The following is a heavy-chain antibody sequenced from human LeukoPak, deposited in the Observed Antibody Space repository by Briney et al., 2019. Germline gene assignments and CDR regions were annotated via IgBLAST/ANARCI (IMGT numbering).Heavy chain of an antibody. CDR3: ARGRGSSWYYFDS. V-gene: IGHV4-4*07. CDR1: GGSISSYY. CDR2: IYTSGNT. Sequence: SETLSLTCTVSGGSISSYYWSWVRQPVGKGLEWIGRIYTSGNTNYNPSLKGRVTMTVDTSKNQFSLNLSSVTAADTAVYYCARGRGSSWYYFDSWGQGTLVTVSS. J-gene: IGHJ4*02. D-gene: IGHD6-13*01.